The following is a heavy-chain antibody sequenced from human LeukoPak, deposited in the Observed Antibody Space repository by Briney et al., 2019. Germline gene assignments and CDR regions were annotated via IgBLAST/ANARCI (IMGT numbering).Heavy chain of an antibody. CDR2: IYYSGST. CDR3: ARSAYYYVHFDY. V-gene: IGHV4-30-4*01. Sequence: SQTLSLTCTVSGGSISSGDYYWSWIRQPPGKGLEWIGYIYYSGSTYYSPSLKSRVTISVDTSKNQFSLKLSSVTAADTAVYYCARSAYYYVHFDYWGQGTLVTVSS. J-gene: IGHJ4*02. D-gene: IGHD3-22*01. CDR1: GGSISSGDYY.